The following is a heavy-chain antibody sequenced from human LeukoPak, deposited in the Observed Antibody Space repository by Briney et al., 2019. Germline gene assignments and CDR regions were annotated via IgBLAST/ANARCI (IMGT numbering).Heavy chain of an antibody. Sequence: GGSLRLSCAASGFTFSSYEMNWVRQAPGKGLEWVSVIYSGGSTYYADSVKGRFTISRDNSKNTLYLQMNSLRAEDTAVYYCARDGTAMALDAFDIWGQGTMVTVSS. CDR1: GFTFSSYE. V-gene: IGHV3-53*01. CDR3: ARDGTAMALDAFDI. J-gene: IGHJ3*02. CDR2: IYSGGST. D-gene: IGHD5-18*01.